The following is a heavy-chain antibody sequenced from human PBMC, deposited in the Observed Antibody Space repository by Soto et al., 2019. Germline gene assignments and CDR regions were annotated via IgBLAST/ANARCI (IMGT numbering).Heavy chain of an antibody. Sequence: LRLSCEGSGFTFSAYAMNWVRQAPGKGLEWVSYISSRSDTLYYADSVKGRFTISRDNAKNSVYLQVNNLRDEDTAVYYCARDWDIVILSVPIPNYNYGMDVWGQGTTVTVYS. J-gene: IGHJ6*02. CDR1: GFTFSAYA. D-gene: IGHD2-15*01. V-gene: IGHV3-48*02. CDR3: ARDWDIVILSVPIPNYNYGMDV. CDR2: ISSRSDTL.